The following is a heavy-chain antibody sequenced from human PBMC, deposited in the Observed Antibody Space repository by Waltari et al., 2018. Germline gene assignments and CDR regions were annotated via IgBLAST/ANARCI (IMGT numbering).Heavy chain of an antibody. CDR1: GYTFTGYY. CDR2: INPNSGGT. J-gene: IGHJ6*03. Sequence: QVQLVQSGAEVKKPGASVKVSCKASGYTFTGYYMHWVRQAPGQGLEWMGRINPNSGGTNYAQKFQGRVTMTRDTSISTAYMELSRLRSDDTAVYYCARGPAGQWLPYYYYYMDVWGKGTTVTVSS. D-gene: IGHD6-19*01. CDR3: ARGPAGQWLPYYYYYMDV. V-gene: IGHV1-2*06.